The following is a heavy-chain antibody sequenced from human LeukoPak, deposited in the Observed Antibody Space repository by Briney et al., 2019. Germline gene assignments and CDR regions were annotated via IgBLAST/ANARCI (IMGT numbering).Heavy chain of an antibody. CDR2: IYYSGST. V-gene: IGHV4-59*01. D-gene: IGHD2-2*01. J-gene: IGHJ6*02. CDR1: GGSISSYY. Sequence: KPSETLSLTCTVSGGSISSYYWSWIRQPPGKGLEWIGYIYYSGSTNYNPSLKSRVTISVDTSKNQFSLKLSSVTAADTAVYYCARARSAKNYGMDVWGQGTTVTVSS. CDR3: ARARSAKNYGMDV.